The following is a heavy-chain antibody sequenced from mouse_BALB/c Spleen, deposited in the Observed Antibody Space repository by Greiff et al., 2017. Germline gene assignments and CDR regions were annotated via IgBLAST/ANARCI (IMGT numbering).Heavy chain of an antibody. V-gene: IGHV1S82*01. CDR2: IHPSDSET. CDR3: ARRGYPYAMDY. CDR1: GYSFPSYW. D-gene: IGHD1-1*01. Sequence: VQLQQPGAELVRPGASVKLSCKASGYSFPSYWMNWVKQRPGQGLGWIGMIHPSDSETRLNPKFKDKATLTGDKSSSTAYMQLSSPTSEDAAVYYSARRGYPYAMDYWGQGTSVTVSS. J-gene: IGHJ4*01.